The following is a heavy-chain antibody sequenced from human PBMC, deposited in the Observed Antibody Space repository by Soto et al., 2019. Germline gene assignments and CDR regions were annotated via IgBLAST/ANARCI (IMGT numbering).Heavy chain of an antibody. D-gene: IGHD3-10*01. V-gene: IGHV3-23*01. CDR3: ANVDVGVAPRLEGY. Sequence: EVQLLESGGGLVQPGGSLRLSCAASGFTFSSFAMSWVRQAPGKGLEWVSAISGSGGSTYYADSVKGRITISSDNSKNTLNGQMNSQTVEDTALYYCANVDVGVAPRLEGYWGQGTLVTVSS. J-gene: IGHJ4*02. CDR1: GFTFSSFA. CDR2: ISGSGGST.